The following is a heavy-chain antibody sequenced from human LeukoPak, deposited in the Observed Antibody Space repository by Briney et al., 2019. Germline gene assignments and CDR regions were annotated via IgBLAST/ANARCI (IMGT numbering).Heavy chain of an antibody. D-gene: IGHD4-17*01. Sequence: GGSLRLSCAASGFTFSSCAMSWVRQAPGKGLEWVSLISGSGDSRYYADSVKGRFTISRDNAKDTLWLQMNSLRAEDTAVYYCAKGVTTVRIYYHGMDVWGQGTTVTVSS. CDR1: GFTFSSCA. J-gene: IGHJ6*02. V-gene: IGHV3-23*01. CDR3: AKGVTTVRIYYHGMDV. CDR2: ISGSGDSR.